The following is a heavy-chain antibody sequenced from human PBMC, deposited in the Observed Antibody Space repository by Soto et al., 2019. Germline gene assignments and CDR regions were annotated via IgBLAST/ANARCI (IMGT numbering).Heavy chain of an antibody. CDR1: GLPFSNAW. CDR2: IKSKTDGGTT. V-gene: IGHV3-15*07. J-gene: IGHJ3*02. CDR3: TTDPGDAFDI. Sequence: GGSLRLSCTTSGLPFSNAWMNWVRPAPGKGLEWVGRIKSKTDGGTTDYAAPVKGRFTISRDDSKNTLYLQMNSLKTEDTAVYYCTTDPGDAFDIWGQGTMVTVSS.